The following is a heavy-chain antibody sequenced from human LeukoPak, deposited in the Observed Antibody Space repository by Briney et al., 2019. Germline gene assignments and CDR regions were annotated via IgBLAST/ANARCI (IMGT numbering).Heavy chain of an antibody. CDR3: ARRTQVVSAAHFDY. D-gene: IGHD2/OR15-2a*01. Sequence: GGSLRLSCAASGFTFSDYCMSWIRQAPGKGLEWVSYISSSGSTIYYADSVKGRFTISRDNAKNSLYLQMNSLRAEDTAVYYCARRTQVVSAAHFDYWGQGTLVTVSS. CDR1: GFTFSDYC. V-gene: IGHV3-11*04. J-gene: IGHJ4*02. CDR2: ISSSGSTI.